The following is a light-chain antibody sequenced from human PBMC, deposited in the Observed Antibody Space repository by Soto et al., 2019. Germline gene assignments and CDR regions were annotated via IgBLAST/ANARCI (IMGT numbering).Light chain of an antibody. CDR2: WAS. V-gene: IGKV4-1*01. Sequence: DIVMTQSPDSLAVSLGERATINCKSSQILYSSNNKNYLAWYQQKPGHPPELLIYWASTRESGVPDRFSGSGSGTDFTLTISSLQAEGVAVYYCQQYYSTPWTFGQGTKVEIK. CDR3: QQYYSTPWT. CDR1: QILYSSNNKNY. J-gene: IGKJ1*01.